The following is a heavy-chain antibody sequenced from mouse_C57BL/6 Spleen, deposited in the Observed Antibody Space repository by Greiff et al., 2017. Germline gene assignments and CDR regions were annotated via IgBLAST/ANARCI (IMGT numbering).Heavy chain of an antibody. Sequence: VQLQQSGAELVRPGASVKLSCTASGFNIKDYYMHWVKQRPEQGLEWIGRIDPEDGDTEYAPKFQGKATMTADTSSNTAYLQLSSLTSEDTAVYYCTTPLYYGSSYIDYWGQGTTLTVSS. J-gene: IGHJ2*01. D-gene: IGHD1-1*01. CDR1: GFNIKDYY. CDR3: TTPLYYGSSYIDY. CDR2: IDPEDGDT. V-gene: IGHV14-1*01.